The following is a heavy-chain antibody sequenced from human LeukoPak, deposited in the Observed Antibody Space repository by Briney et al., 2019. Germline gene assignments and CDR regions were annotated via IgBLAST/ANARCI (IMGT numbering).Heavy chain of an antibody. V-gene: IGHV4-39*07. J-gene: IGHJ4*02. CDR2: IYYGGST. D-gene: IGHD6-19*01. Sequence: PSETLSLTCAVSGGSINSSSYYWGWIRQPPGKGLEWIGSIYYGGSTYYNPSLKSRVTISVDTSKNQFSLKLSSVTAADTAVYYCARDLLSPWAVAGSWGQGTLVTVSS. CDR1: GGSINSSSYY. CDR3: ARDLLSPWAVAGS.